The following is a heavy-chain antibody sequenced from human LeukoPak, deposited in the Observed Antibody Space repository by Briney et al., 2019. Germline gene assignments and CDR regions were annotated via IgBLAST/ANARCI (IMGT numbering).Heavy chain of an antibody. V-gene: IGHV3-66*02. CDR3: TKRSRGYYDY. J-gene: IGHJ4*02. CDR1: GFTVSTDN. D-gene: IGHD3-10*01. CDR2: VYSGNDGT. Sequence: GGALRLSCAASGFTVSTDNMSWVGQVPGKGGEGVSVVYSGNDGTNYADSVRGRFTISRDDSKNMVYLQMNNLRLEDAAVYYCTKRSRGYYDYWGQGTLVTVSS.